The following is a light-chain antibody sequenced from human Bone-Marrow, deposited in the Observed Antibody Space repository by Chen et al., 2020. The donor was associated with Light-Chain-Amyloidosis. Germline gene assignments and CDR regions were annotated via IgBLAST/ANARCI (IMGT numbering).Light chain of an antibody. CDR1: QSIGNF. CDR3: QQSYDPPVT. CDR2: VAS. V-gene: IGKV1-39*01. Sequence: DIQMTQSPSSLSASVGDRVTLSCRASQSIGNFLNWYQQKPGRAPKFLISVASSLQSGVPSRFSGSGSGTDFTLTISSLQPEDFATYYCQQSYDPPVTFGPGTKVDIK. J-gene: IGKJ3*01.